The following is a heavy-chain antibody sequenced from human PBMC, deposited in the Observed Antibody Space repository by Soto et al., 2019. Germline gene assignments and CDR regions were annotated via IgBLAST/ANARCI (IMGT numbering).Heavy chain of an antibody. CDR3: AHKGYYYDSSGNEPFDY. V-gene: IGHV2-5*02. D-gene: IGHD3-22*01. Sequence: QITLKESGPPLMKPTQTLTLTCTFSGFSLSTSGVGVGWIRQPPGKALEWLALIYWDDDKRYSPSLKSRLTITKDTSKNQVVLTMTNMDPVDTATYYCAHKGYYYDSSGNEPFDYWGQGTLVTVSS. CDR2: IYWDDDK. J-gene: IGHJ4*02. CDR1: GFSLSTSGVG.